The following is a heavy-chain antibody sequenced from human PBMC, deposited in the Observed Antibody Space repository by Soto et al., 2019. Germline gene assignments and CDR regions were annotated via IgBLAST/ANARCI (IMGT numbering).Heavy chain of an antibody. J-gene: IGHJ6*02. CDR3: ARNKITSSYDFWSGPSNYYYGMDV. D-gene: IGHD3-3*01. V-gene: IGHV4-4*02. CDR1: GGTISISTG. Sequence: PSETLALSSAVFGGTISISTGWRWVRQPPGKGMEWLGEIYHSGSTNYNPSLKSRVTISVDKSKSQFSLKLSSVTAADTAVYYCARNKITSSYDFWSGPSNYYYGMDVWGQGTTVTVYS. CDR2: IYHSGST.